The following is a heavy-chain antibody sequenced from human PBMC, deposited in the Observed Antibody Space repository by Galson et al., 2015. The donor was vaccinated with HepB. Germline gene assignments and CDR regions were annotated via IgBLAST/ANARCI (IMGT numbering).Heavy chain of an antibody. D-gene: IGHD6-13*01. CDR3: ARRWSPDEDFDY. J-gene: IGHJ4*02. CDR1: GFTFSSYD. CDR2: ISSTSTYI. Sequence: SLRLSCAVSGFTFSSYDMIWVRQAPGKGLEWVSSISSTSTYIYYADSVKGRFTISRDNAKNSLSLQMNSLRVGDTAVYYCARRWSPDEDFDYWGQGTLVTVSS. V-gene: IGHV3-21*01.